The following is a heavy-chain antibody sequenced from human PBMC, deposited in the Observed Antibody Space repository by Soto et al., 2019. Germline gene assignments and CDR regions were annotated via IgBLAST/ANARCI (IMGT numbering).Heavy chain of an antibody. Sequence: QVQLVQSGAEVKKPGSSVKVSCKASGGTFSSYAISWVRQAPGQGLEWMGGIIPIFGTANYAQKFQGRVTITADESTSTANMELSSLRSEDTAVYYCARDRYCSGGSCYSSLDYWGQGTLVTVSS. D-gene: IGHD2-15*01. CDR1: GGTFSSYA. V-gene: IGHV1-69*01. J-gene: IGHJ4*02. CDR2: IIPIFGTA. CDR3: ARDRYCSGGSCYSSLDY.